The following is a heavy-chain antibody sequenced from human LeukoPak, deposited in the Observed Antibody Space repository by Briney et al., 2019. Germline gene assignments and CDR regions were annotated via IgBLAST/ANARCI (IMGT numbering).Heavy chain of an antibody. Sequence: PSETLSLTCTVSGGSISNYYWSWIRQPAGKGLEWIGRIYSSGSTNYKPSLKSRVTISLDKSKNQFSLKLSSVTAADTAVYYCAREIANCINGVCPPAGNFDYWGQGTLVTVSP. CDR3: AREIANCINGVCPPAGNFDY. CDR1: GGSISNYY. CDR2: IYSSGST. V-gene: IGHV4-4*07. J-gene: IGHJ4*02. D-gene: IGHD2-8*01.